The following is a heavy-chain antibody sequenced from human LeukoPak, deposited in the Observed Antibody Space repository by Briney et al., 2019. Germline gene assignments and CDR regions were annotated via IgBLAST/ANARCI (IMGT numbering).Heavy chain of an antibody. CDR3: ARGRRIVVVLGATRTHRDYYMDV. CDR1: GGSFSGYY. J-gene: IGHJ6*03. D-gene: IGHD2-15*01. V-gene: IGHV4-34*01. Sequence: SETLSLTCAVYGGSFSGYYWSWIRQPPGKGLEWIGETYHSGSTNYNSSLKSRVTISLDTSKNQFSLKLSSVTAADTAVYYCARGRRIVVVLGATRTHRDYYMDVWGKGTTVTVSS. CDR2: TYHSGST.